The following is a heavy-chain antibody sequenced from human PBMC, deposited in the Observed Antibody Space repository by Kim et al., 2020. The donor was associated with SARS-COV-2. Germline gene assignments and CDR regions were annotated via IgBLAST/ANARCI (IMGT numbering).Heavy chain of an antibody. J-gene: IGHJ5*02. CDR3: AAQNMYYYDSSALNWFDP. Sequence: VKGRFTISRDNAKNSLYLQMNSLRAEDTALYYCAAQNMYYYDSSALNWFDPWGQGTLVTVSS. V-gene: IGHV3-9*01. D-gene: IGHD3-22*01.